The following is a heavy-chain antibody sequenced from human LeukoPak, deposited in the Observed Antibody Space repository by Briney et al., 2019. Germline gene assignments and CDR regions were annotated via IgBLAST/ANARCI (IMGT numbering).Heavy chain of an antibody. CDR1: GFTFSSYG. CDR2: ISFDGNNK. J-gene: IGHJ4*02. D-gene: IGHD3-10*01. V-gene: IGHV3-30*18. CDR3: AKATSGGEFDY. Sequence: GGSLRLSCAASGFTFSSYGMHWVRQAPGKGLEWVTIISFDGNNKYYADSVKGRFTISRDNSKNTLYLQMNSLRAEDTAVYYCAKATSGGEFDYWGQGTLVTVSS.